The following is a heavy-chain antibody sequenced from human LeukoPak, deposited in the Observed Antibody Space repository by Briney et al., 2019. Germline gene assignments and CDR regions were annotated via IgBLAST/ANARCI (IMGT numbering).Heavy chain of an antibody. Sequence: PSETLSLTCTVSGGSVSSGNYYWSWIRQPPGKGLEWIGYIYYIGSTNYNPSLKSRVTISVDTSKNQFSLKLTSVTAADTAVYYCARGVGAVYWYFDLWGRGTLVTVSS. J-gene: IGHJ2*01. D-gene: IGHD1-26*01. CDR2: IYYIGST. V-gene: IGHV4-61*01. CDR3: ARGVGAVYWYFDL. CDR1: GGSVSSGNYY.